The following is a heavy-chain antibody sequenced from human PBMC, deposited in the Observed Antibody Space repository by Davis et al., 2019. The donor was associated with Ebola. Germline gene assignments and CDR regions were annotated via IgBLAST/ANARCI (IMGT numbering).Heavy chain of an antibody. CDR3: VQGTTSCHV. J-gene: IGHJ4*02. CDR2: ISMSGGST. Sequence: PGGPLRPSCAALGFIFRDWGMTWVRQASGKGLECVAAISMSGGSTDYADSVKGRFTISRDNSKNMLYLQMNSLRVEDTALYYCVQGTTSCHVWGQGTLVTVSS. V-gene: IGHV3-23*01. CDR1: GFIFRDWG. D-gene: IGHD2-2*01.